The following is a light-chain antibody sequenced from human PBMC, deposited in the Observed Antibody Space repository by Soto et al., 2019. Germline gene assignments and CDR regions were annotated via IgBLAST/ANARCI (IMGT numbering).Light chain of an antibody. CDR2: DAS. CDR3: QHYGGVWT. Sequence: DIQMTQSPSTLSASVGVRVTITCRASQSISNRLAWYQQKPGKARKVLIHDASGLEGGVPSRFSGTGTATEFILTISSLQPDDFATYHCQHYGGVWTFGQGTKVEIK. CDR1: QSISNR. V-gene: IGKV1-5*01. J-gene: IGKJ1*01.